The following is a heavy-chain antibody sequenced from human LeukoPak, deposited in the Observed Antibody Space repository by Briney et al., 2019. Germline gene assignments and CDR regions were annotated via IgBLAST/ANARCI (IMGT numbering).Heavy chain of an antibody. CDR3: ARGPPDSNHYPNGWFDP. D-gene: IGHD4-11*01. CDR1: GGSISSSNW. CDR2: IYHSGST. Sequence: SETLSLTCAVSGGSISSSNWWSWVRQPPGKGLEWIGEIYHSGSTNYNPSLKSRVTISVDKSKNQFSLKLSSVTAADSAVYYCARGPPDSNHYPNGWFDPWGQGTLVTVSS. V-gene: IGHV4-4*02. J-gene: IGHJ5*02.